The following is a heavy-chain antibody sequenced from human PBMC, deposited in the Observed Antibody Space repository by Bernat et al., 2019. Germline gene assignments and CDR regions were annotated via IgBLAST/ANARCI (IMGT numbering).Heavy chain of an antibody. Sequence: QVQLVQSGAEVKKPGASVKVSCKASGYTFTGYYMHWVRQAPGQGLEWMGWINPNSGGTNYAQKFQGWVTMTRDTSISTAYMELSRLRSDDTAVYYCARDIEATTRPNYYYYYGMDVWGQGTTVTVSS. CDR1: GYTFTGYY. J-gene: IGHJ6*02. D-gene: IGHD5-12*01. CDR2: INPNSGGT. CDR3: ARDIEATTRPNYYYYYGMDV. V-gene: IGHV1-2*04.